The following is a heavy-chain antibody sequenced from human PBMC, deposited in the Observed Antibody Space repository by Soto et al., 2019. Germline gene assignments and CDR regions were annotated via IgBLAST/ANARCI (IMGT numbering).Heavy chain of an antibody. CDR3: ARGEQYSGRIFDY. CDR2: TYYRSKWYN. D-gene: IGHD1-26*01. Sequence: PSQTLSLTCAISGDSVSSNSAAWNWLRQSPSRGLEWLGRTYYRSKWYNDYAVSVESRITINPDTSKNHFSLQLNFVTPEDTAVYFCARGEQYSGRIFDYWGQGTLVTVSS. J-gene: IGHJ4*02. V-gene: IGHV6-1*01. CDR1: GDSVSSNSAA.